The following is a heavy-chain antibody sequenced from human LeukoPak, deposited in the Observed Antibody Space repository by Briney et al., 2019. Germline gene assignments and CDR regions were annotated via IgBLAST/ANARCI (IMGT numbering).Heavy chain of an antibody. J-gene: IGHJ6*03. V-gene: IGHV1-69*05. CDR3: ARGVLRFLEWLPNQYYYYMDV. D-gene: IGHD3-3*01. Sequence: VASVKVSCKASGGTFSSYAISWVRQAPGQGLEWMGGIIPIFGTANHAQKFQGRVTITTDESTSTAYMELSSLRSEDTAVYYCARGVLRFLEWLPNQYYYYMDVWGKGTTVTVSS. CDR1: GGTFSSYA. CDR2: IIPIFGTA.